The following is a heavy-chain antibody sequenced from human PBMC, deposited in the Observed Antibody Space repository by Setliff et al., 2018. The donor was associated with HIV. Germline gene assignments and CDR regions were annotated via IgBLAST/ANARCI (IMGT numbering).Heavy chain of an antibody. CDR3: AKGGTVWGSYDYFDY. CDR1: GFTFSSYA. V-gene: IGHV3-23*01. J-gene: IGHJ4*02. D-gene: IGHD3-16*01. CDR2: ISGSVGST. Sequence: PGGSLRLSCAASGFTFSSYAMSWVRQAPGKGLEWVSSISGSVGSTYHADSVTGRFTISRDNSKNTLYLQMIILRAEDTAVYFCAKGGTVWGSYDYFDYWGQGTLVTVSS.